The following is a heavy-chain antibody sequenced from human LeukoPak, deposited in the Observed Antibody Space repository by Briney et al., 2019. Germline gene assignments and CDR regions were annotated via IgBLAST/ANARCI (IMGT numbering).Heavy chain of an antibody. Sequence: ASVKVSCKASGYTFTSYTMHWVRQAPGQRLEWMGWINTGNGNTKYSQEFQGRVTMTRDMSTSTVYMELSSLRSEDTAVYYCAREGRDGYNFSVYWGQGTLVTVSS. D-gene: IGHD5-24*01. CDR1: GYTFTSYT. V-gene: IGHV1-3*03. CDR2: INTGNGNT. J-gene: IGHJ4*02. CDR3: AREGRDGYNFSVY.